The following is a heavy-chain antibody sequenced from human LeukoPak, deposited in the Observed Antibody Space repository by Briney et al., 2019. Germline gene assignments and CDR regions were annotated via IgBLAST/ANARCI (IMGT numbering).Heavy chain of an antibody. V-gene: IGHV3-30-3*01. CDR3: ARSRPATAILAH. D-gene: IGHD2-2*02. Sequence: GGSLRLSCAASGFPFNAYWMTWVRQAPGKGLEWVAVISYDGSNKYYADSVRGRLTISRDDSKNTLYLQMNSLRAEDTAVYYCARSRPATAILAHWGQGTLVTVSS. CDR2: ISYDGSNK. J-gene: IGHJ5*02. CDR1: GFPFNAYW.